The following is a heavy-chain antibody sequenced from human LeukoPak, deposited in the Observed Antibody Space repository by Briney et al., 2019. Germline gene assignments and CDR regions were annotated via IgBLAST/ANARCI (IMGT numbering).Heavy chain of an antibody. CDR3: ATDLNYYYDSSAHPGDY. V-gene: IGHV1-69*13. Sequence: SVKVSCKASGGTFSSYAISWVRQAPGQGLEWMGGIIPIFGTANYAQKSQGRVTITADESTSTAYMELSSLRSEDTAVYYCATDLNYYYDSSAHPGDYWGQGTLVTVSS. CDR2: IIPIFGTA. J-gene: IGHJ4*02. D-gene: IGHD3-22*01. CDR1: GGTFSSYA.